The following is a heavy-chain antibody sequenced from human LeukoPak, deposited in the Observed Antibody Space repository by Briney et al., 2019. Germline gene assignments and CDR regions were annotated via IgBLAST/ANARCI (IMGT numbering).Heavy chain of an antibody. CDR3: TTGSAKMGATSGLEFDY. V-gene: IGHV3-23*01. Sequence: GGSLRLSCAASGLTFSSYAMNWVRQAPGKGLEWVSAISGSGGNTHYADSVKGRFTISRDNSKNTLYLQMNSLRAEDTAVYYCTTGSAKMGATSGLEFDYWGQGTLVTVSS. CDR1: GLTFSSYA. CDR2: ISGSGGNT. J-gene: IGHJ4*02. D-gene: IGHD1-26*01.